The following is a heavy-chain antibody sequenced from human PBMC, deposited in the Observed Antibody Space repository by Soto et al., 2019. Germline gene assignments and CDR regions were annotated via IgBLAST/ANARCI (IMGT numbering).Heavy chain of an antibody. CDR1: GGTFSSYT. CDR2: IIPILGIA. D-gene: IGHD5-12*01. V-gene: IGHV1-69*08. Sequence: QVQLVQSGAEVKKPGSSVKVSCKASGGTFSSYTISWVRQAPGQGLEWMGRIIPILGIANYAQKFQGRVTSTADKSTSTAYMELSSLRSEDTAVYYCARDIGYSGYGGLNYWGQGTLVTVSS. J-gene: IGHJ4*02. CDR3: ARDIGYSGYGGLNY.